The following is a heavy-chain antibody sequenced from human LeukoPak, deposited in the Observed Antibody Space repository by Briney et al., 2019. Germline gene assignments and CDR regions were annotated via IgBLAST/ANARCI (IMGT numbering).Heavy chain of an antibody. V-gene: IGHV3-7*01. Sequence: PGGSLRLSCAASGFTFSSYWMSWVRQAPGKGLEWVANIKQDGSEKYYVDSVKGRFTISRDNAKNSLYLQMNSLRAEDTAVYYCARVGTLRWELRRGDAFDIWGQGTMVTVSS. CDR3: ARVGTLRWELRRGDAFDI. J-gene: IGHJ3*02. D-gene: IGHD1-26*01. CDR2: IKQDGSEK. CDR1: GFTFSSYW.